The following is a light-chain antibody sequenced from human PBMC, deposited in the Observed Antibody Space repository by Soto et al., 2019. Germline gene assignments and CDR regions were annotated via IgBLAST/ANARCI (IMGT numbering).Light chain of an antibody. CDR3: QQYDNLTIT. CDR2: DAS. V-gene: IGKV1-5*01. J-gene: IGKJ5*01. Sequence: DIQMTQTQSTGSAAVGDRVTITCRASQTITRWMAWYQQKPGKAPKLLIYDASTLESGVPSRFSGSRSGTEFTLTISSLQPDDFATYYCQQYDNLTITFGQRTLLEVK. CDR1: QTITRW.